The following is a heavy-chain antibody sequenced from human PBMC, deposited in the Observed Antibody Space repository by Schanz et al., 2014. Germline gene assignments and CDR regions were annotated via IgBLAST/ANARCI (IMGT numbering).Heavy chain of an antibody. CDR3: AKELNRRGGQTNFYYYYGMDV. J-gene: IGHJ6*02. V-gene: IGHV3-48*01. Sequence: EVQLVESGGGLVQPGGSLRLSCAASAFIFRSYSMHWVRQAPGKGLEWVSYISRSSSTIYYADSVRGRFTISRDNAKNSLYLQMNSLRAEATAVYYCAKELNRRGGQTNFYYYYGMDVWGQGTTVTVSS. D-gene: IGHD5-12*01. CDR2: ISRSSSTI. CDR1: AFIFRSYS.